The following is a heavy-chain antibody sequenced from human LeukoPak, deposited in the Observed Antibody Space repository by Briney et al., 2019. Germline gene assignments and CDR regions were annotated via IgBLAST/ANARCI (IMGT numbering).Heavy chain of an antibody. J-gene: IGHJ4*02. CDR1: GGTLISYA. Sequence: SVKVSCKASGGTLISYAISWVRQAPGQGLEWMGGIIPIFGTANYAQKFQGRVTITTDESTSTAYMELSSLRSEDTAVYYCARAQVGADPTSFDYWGQGTLVTVSS. V-gene: IGHV1-69*05. CDR3: ARAQVGADPTSFDY. D-gene: IGHD1-26*01. CDR2: IIPIFGTA.